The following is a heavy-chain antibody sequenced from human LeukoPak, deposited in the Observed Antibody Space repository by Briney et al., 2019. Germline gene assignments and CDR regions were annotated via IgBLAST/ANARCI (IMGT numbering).Heavy chain of an antibody. CDR1: GYTFTSYG. CDR3: AKDLSRGYYYDSSGYYGPPFDY. Sequence: ASVKVSCKASGYTFTSYGISWVRQAHGQGLEWMGWISAYNGNTNYAQKLQGRVTMTTDTSTSTAYMELRSLRSVDTAVYYCAKDLSRGYYYDSSGYYGPPFDYWGQGTLVTVSS. CDR2: ISAYNGNT. D-gene: IGHD3-22*01. V-gene: IGHV1-18*01. J-gene: IGHJ4*02.